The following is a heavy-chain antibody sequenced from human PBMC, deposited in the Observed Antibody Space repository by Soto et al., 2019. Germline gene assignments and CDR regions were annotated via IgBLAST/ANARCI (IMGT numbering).Heavy chain of an antibody. V-gene: IGHV1-24*01. CDR1: GFALSELS. J-gene: IGHJ5*02. Sequence: ASVKVSCKVSGFALSELSIHWVRQAPGKGLEWVGSFDPEDGKPFYAQKLKARVTMTEDTSIHTAYLELRSLGSDDTAVYYCATGHFWTDYYIDTWGMGTMVTVSS. CDR3: ATGHFWTDYYIDT. CDR2: FDPEDGKP. D-gene: IGHD3-3*02.